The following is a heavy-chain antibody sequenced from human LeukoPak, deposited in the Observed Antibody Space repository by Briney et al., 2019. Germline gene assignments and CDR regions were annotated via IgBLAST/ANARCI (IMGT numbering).Heavy chain of an antibody. D-gene: IGHD3-16*01. CDR3: ARGRGRQTTDAFDV. Sequence: GESLKISRKGSGYSLSSFLVGWVPQMAGKGLEGMGVIYPGDSDTRYRPSFQGQVTISADKSISTAYLQWSSLKASDTAIYYCARGRGRQTTDAFDVWGQGTMVTVSS. CDR2: IYPGDSDT. CDR1: GYSLSSFL. J-gene: IGHJ3*01. V-gene: IGHV5-51*01.